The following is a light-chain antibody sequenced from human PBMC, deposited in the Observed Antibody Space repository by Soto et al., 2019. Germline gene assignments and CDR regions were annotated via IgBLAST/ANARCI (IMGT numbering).Light chain of an antibody. V-gene: IGLV2-8*01. Sequence: QSALTQPPSAYGSPGQSVAISCTGTSSDVGGYNYVSWYQQHPGKAPKLMIYEVIKRPSGVPDRFSGSKSGNTASLTVSGLQAEDEADYYCSSYAGSSNVFGTGTKLTVL. CDR1: SSDVGGYNY. J-gene: IGLJ1*01. CDR2: EVI. CDR3: SSYAGSSNV.